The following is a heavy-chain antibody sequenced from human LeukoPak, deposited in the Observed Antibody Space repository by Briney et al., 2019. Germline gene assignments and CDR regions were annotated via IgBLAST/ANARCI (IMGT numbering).Heavy chain of an antibody. V-gene: IGHV4-4*02. CDR2: IYHSGST. Sequence: SETLSLTCAVSGGSISSSNWWSWVRQPPGKGLEWIGEIYHSGSTNYNPSLKSRVTISVDTSKNQFSLKLSSVTAADTAVYYCARTKTITIFGVVTLFDYWGQGTLVTVSS. CDR1: GGSISSSNW. D-gene: IGHD3-3*01. CDR3: ARTKTITIFGVVTLFDY. J-gene: IGHJ4*02.